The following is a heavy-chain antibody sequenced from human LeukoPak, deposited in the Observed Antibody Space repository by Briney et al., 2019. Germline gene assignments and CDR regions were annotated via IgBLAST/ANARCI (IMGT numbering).Heavy chain of an antibody. Sequence: GGSLRLSCAASGFTFSSYEMNWVRQAPGKGLEWVSYISSSGSTIYYADSVKGRFTISRDNAKNSLYLQMNSLRAEDTAVYYCAREVASYGDLYYYYYMDVWRKGTTVTVSS. CDR1: GFTFSSYE. V-gene: IGHV3-48*03. D-gene: IGHD5-18*01. J-gene: IGHJ6*03. CDR3: AREVASYGDLYYYYYMDV. CDR2: ISSSGSTI.